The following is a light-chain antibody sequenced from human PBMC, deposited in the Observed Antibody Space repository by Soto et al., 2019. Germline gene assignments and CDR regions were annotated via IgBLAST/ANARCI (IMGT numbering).Light chain of an antibody. J-gene: IGKJ1*01. Sequence: IVMTQSPATLSGPPGERATLSCRASQSISNNLAWYQQKPGQAPRLLIYRASTRATGIPVRFSGSGSGTDFTLTISSLQSEDFAVYYCQHYNNWPPWTFGQGTKVEIK. CDR2: RAS. CDR3: QHYNNWPPWT. V-gene: IGKV3-15*01. CDR1: QSISNN.